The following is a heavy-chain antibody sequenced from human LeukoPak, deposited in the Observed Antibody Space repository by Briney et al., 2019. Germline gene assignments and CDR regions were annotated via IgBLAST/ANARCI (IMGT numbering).Heavy chain of an antibody. CDR1: GGSIGSYY. D-gene: IGHD5-18*01. CDR3: ARVIGGYSYGLLDY. Sequence: SETLSLTCTVSGGSIGSYYWSWIRQPPGKGLEWIGYIYYSGSTYYNPSLKSRVTISVDTSKNQFSLKLSSVTAADTAVYYCARVIGGYSYGLLDYWGQGTLVTVSS. J-gene: IGHJ4*02. CDR2: IYYSGST. V-gene: IGHV4-59*08.